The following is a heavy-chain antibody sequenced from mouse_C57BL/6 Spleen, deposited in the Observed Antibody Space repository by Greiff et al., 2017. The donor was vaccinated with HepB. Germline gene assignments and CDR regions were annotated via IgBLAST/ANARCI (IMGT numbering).Heavy chain of an antibody. J-gene: IGHJ4*01. D-gene: IGHD4-1*01. CDR2: IYYSGTI. CDR3: ARAANWGRGYAMDY. CDR1: GISITTGNYR. V-gene: IGHV3-5*01. Sequence: EVQLQESGPGLVKPSQTVFLTCTVTGISITTGNYRWSWIRQFPGNKLEWIGYIYYSGTITYNPSLTSRTTITRDTPKNQFFLEMNSLTAEDTATYYCARAANWGRGYAMDYWGQGTSVTVSS.